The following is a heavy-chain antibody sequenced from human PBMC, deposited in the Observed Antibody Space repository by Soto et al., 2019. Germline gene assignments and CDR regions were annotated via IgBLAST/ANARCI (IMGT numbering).Heavy chain of an antibody. CDR2: IWYDGSNE. J-gene: IGHJ3*02. V-gene: IGHV3-33*01. Sequence: QVQLVESGGGVVQPGRSLRLSCAASGFTFSNYGMHWVRQAPGKGLEWVAVIWYDGSNEYYADSVKGRFTISRDNSKNTLYLQMNSLRAEDTAVFYCARDRVRMLRGAPDALDIWGQGTMVTVSS. CDR3: ARDRVRMLRGAPDALDI. D-gene: IGHD3-10*01. CDR1: GFTFSNYG.